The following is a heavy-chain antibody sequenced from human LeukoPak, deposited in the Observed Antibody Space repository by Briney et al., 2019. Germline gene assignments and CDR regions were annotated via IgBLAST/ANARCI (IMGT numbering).Heavy chain of an antibody. V-gene: IGHV3-30*18. J-gene: IGHJ4*01. CDR2: ISYDGSNK. D-gene: IGHD2-2*01. CDR3: AKDRGGCSSTSCYYFDY. CDR1: GFTFSSYG. Sequence: GRPLRLSCAATGFTFSSYGMHWVRQAPGKGLEWVAVISYDGSNKYYADSVKGRFTISRDNSKNTLYLQMNSLRAEDTAVYYCAKDRGGCSSTSCYYFDYWGQGTLVTVSS.